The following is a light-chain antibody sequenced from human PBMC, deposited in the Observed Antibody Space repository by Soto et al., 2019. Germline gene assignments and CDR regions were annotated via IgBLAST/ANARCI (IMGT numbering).Light chain of an antibody. CDR1: QSVSSSY. V-gene: IGKV3-20*01. CDR3: QQYGRSGT. Sequence: EIVLTQSPGTLSLSPGERATLSCRASQSVSSSYLAWYQQKPGQAPRLLIYGASSRATGITDRFSGSGSGTDFTLTISRLEPEDFAVYYCQQYGRSGTVGQGTKVE. J-gene: IGKJ1*01. CDR2: GAS.